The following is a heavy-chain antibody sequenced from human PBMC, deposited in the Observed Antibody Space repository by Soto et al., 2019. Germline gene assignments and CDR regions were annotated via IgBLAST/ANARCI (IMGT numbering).Heavy chain of an antibody. Sequence: VQLVESGGGMVQPGRSLRLSCAASGFTFGNFGIHWVRQAPGKGLEWVADISSDGSRKFYADSVKGRFTISRDNSKNTLYLQMNSLRTEDTAVYFCARGCSGGTNCFYFDFWGQGILVTVSS. CDR1: GFTFGNFG. V-gene: IGHV3-30*03. CDR3: ARGCSGGTNCFYFDF. J-gene: IGHJ4*02. D-gene: IGHD6-13*01. CDR2: ISSDGSRK.